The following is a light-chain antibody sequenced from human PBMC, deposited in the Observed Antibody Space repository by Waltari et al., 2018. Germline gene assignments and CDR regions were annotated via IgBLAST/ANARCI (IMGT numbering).Light chain of an antibody. CDR3: QSADSSGTYVV. V-gene: IGLV3-25*03. Sequence: SYELTQPPSASVSPGQTARLTCSGDALPKQYAYWYQQKPGQAPALVIYKDRERPSGIPERFSGSSSGTTVTLTISGVQAEDEADYYCQSADSSGTYVVFGGGTKLTVL. CDR2: KDR. J-gene: IGLJ2*01. CDR1: ALPKQY.